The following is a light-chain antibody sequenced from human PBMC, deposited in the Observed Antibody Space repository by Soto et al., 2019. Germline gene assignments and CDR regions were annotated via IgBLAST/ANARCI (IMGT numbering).Light chain of an antibody. CDR1: SSNIGNNY. J-gene: IGLJ2*01. CDR3: GTWDSSLSAVV. V-gene: IGLV1-51*01. Sequence: QTVVTQPPSVSAAPGQKVTISCSGSSSNIGNNYVSWYQQLPGTAPKLLIYDNNKRPSGIPDRFSGSKSGTSGTLGITGLQTGDEAEYYCGTWDSSLSAVVFGGGTKLTVL. CDR2: DNN.